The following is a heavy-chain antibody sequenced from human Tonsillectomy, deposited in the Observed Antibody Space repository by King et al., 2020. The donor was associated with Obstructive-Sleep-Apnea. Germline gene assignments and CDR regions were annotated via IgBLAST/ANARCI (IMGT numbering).Heavy chain of an antibody. CDR2: IYYSGGP. D-gene: IGHD1-26*01. J-gene: IGHJ4*02. CDR3: ARDSSGSIDY. CDR1: GGSISSSSYY. V-gene: IGHV4-39*07. Sequence: QLQESGPGLVKPSETLSLTCTVSGGSISSSSYYWGWIRQPPGKVLELIGSIYYSGGPYYNPSLKSRVTISVDTSKNQFSLKLSSVTAADTAVYYCARDSSGSIDYWGQGTLVTVSS.